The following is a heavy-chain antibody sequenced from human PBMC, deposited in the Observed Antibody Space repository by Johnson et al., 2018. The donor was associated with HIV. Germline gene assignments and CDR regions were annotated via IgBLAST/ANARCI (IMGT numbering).Heavy chain of an antibody. CDR3: AKDLRVYTCDALDI. V-gene: IGHV3-33*03. J-gene: IGHJ3*02. CDR2: IWYDGSTK. D-gene: IGHD5/OR15-5a*01. Sequence: QVHLVESGGGVVQPGRSLRLSCAASGFTFSSYGVHWVRQAPGKGLEWVAVIWYDGSTKYYADSVKGRFTISRDNSKNTLYLQMNSRRAEDTAVYYCAKDLRVYTCDALDIWGQGTMVTVSS. CDR1: GFTFSSYG.